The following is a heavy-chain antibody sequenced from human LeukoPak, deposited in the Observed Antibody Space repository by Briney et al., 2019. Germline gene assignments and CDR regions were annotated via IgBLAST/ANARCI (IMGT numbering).Heavy chain of an antibody. CDR2: IKQDGSEK. V-gene: IGHV3-7*01. CDR1: GFTFSSYW. CDR3: ARVTKQDAFDI. Sequence: PGGSLRLSCAASGFTFSSYWMSWVRQAPGKGLEWVANIKQDGSEKYYVDSVKGRFTISRDNAKNSLYLQMTSLRAEDTAVYYCARVTKQDAFDIWGQGTMVTVSS. J-gene: IGHJ3*02. D-gene: IGHD3-3*01.